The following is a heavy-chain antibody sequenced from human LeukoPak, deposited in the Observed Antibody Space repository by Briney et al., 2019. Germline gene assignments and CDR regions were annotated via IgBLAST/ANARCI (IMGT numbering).Heavy chain of an antibody. CDR3: ATWGALLIYYDSSGYYAFDI. V-gene: IGHV1-24*01. CDR1: GYTLTELS. D-gene: IGHD3-22*01. J-gene: IGHJ3*02. CDR2: FDPEDGET. Sequence: ASVKVSCKVSGYTLTELSMHWVRQAPGKGLEWMGGFDPEDGETIYAQKFQGRVTMTEDTSTDTAYMELSSLRSEDTAVYYCATWGALLIYYDSSGYYAFDIWGQGTMVTVSS.